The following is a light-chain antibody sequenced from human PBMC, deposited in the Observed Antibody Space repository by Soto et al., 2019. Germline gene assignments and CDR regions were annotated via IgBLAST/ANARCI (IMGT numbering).Light chain of an antibody. Sequence: DIQMTQSPSSVSASVGDRVTITCRASQGISSRLAWHQQKPGKAPKLLIYAASSLQSGVPSRFSGSGSGTDFTLTISSLQPEDFANYYCQQTNSYPYTFGQGTKLEIK. CDR2: AAS. CDR3: QQTNSYPYT. CDR1: QGISSR. J-gene: IGKJ2*01. V-gene: IGKV1-12*01.